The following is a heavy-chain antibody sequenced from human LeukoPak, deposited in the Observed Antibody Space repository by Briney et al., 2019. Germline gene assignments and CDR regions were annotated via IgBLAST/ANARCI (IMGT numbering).Heavy chain of an antibody. V-gene: IGHV4-34*01. D-gene: IGHD3-16*02. J-gene: IGHJ4*02. Sequence: SETLSLTCAVYGGSFSNYYWSWIRQPPGKGLEWIGKINHSGSTNYNPSLKSRVTISVDTSKNQFSLKLSSVTAADTAVYYCHSYDYVWGSYRDDYWGQGTLVTVSS. CDR2: INHSGST. CDR1: GGSFSNYY. CDR3: HSYDYVWGSYRDDY.